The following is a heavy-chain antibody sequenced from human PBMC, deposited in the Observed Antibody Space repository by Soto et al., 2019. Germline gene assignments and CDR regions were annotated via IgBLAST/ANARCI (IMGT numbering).Heavy chain of an antibody. D-gene: IGHD1-26*01. Sequence: QVQLVQSGAEVQKPGSSVKVSCKASGGSFSSNAISWVRQAPGQGLEWMGGIIPILGSANYAQKFQDRLTITADGSTTTTYMELNSLRSEDAAVYYCASRERVDAFDIWGQGTVVTVSS. V-gene: IGHV1-69*01. J-gene: IGHJ3*02. CDR1: GGSFSSNA. CDR3: ASRERVDAFDI. CDR2: IIPILGSA.